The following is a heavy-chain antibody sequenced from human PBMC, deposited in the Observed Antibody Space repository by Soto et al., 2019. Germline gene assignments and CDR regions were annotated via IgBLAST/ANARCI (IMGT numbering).Heavy chain of an antibody. CDR3: ARKPPSAIQGWAFGMDV. Sequence: EVQLVETGGGLIQPGGSLRLSCAASGFTVTDNYIIWVRQPPGKGLEWVSTTVIGGGTNYADTVKGRFTVSIDNSKNTLYLQMNNLRVEDTAVYYCARKPPSAIQGWAFGMDVWGQGTTVFVSS. CDR1: GFTVTDNY. J-gene: IGHJ6*02. D-gene: IGHD2-2*01. CDR2: TVIGGGT. V-gene: IGHV3-53*02.